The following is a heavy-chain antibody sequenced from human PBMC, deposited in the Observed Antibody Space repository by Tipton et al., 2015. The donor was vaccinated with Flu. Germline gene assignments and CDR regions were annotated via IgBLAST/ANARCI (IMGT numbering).Heavy chain of an antibody. D-gene: IGHD2-21*01. CDR3: AKGSMGSDAGGPT. V-gene: IGHV4-38-2*02. CDR2: IHYSGSP. J-gene: IGHJ4*02. CDR1: GDSMRSDYF. Sequence: TLSLTCTVSGDSMRSDYFWAWIRQAPGKGLEWIGNIHYSGSPHYNPSLKSRVTITVDTSKNQFSLRLSSMTAADTAVYYCAKGSMGSDAGGPTWGQGTRVTVSS.